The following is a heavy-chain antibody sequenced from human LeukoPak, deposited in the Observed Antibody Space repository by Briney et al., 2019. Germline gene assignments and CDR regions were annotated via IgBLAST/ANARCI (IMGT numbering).Heavy chain of an antibody. J-gene: IGHJ4*02. CDR1: GGSFSGYY. Sequence: SETLSLTCAVYGGSFSGYYWSWIRQPPGKGLEWIGEINHSGSTNYNPSLKSRVTISVDTSKNQFSLKLSSVTAADTAVYYCASPIMITFGGVIVRDYWGQGTLVTVSS. CDR3: ASPIMITFGGVIVRDY. D-gene: IGHD3-16*02. V-gene: IGHV4-34*01. CDR2: INHSGST.